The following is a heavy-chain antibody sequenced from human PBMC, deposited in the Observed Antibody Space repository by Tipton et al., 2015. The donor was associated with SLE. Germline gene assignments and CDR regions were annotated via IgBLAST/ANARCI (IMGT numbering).Heavy chain of an antibody. V-gene: IGHV3-7*03. D-gene: IGHD6-19*01. CDR1: GFTFSSYS. Sequence: GSLRLSCAASGFTFSSYSMNWVRQAPGKGLEWVANIKQDGSEKYYVDSVKGRFTISRDNAKNSLYLQMNSLRAEDTAVYYCARVAREGVSGWYKDPFDIWGQGTMVTVSS. CDR2: IKQDGSEK. J-gene: IGHJ3*02. CDR3: ARVAREGVSGWYKDPFDI.